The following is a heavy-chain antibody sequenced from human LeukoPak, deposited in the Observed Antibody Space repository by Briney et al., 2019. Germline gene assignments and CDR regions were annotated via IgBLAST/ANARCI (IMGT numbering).Heavy chain of an antibody. CDR1: GFTFSNVW. CDR2: IKTKTEGGTR. V-gene: IGHV3-15*01. D-gene: IGHD4-23*01. CDR3: TTEFGGQGY. J-gene: IGHJ4*02. Sequence: PGGSLRLSCAVSGFTFSNVWMSWVRQAPGKGLEWVGRIKTKTEGGTRDYAAPVKGRFSISGDDSKNTLYLPMSSLKTEDTAVYYCTTEFGGQGYWGQGTLVTVSA.